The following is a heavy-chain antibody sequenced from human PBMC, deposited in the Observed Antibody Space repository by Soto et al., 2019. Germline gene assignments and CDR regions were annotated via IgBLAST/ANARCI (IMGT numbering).Heavy chain of an antibody. J-gene: IGHJ5*02. CDR3: TRDASRDSSARGWFDP. Sequence: GGSLRLSCAASGFTFRSFTMNWVRQAPGKGLEWVSTISSNSAYIYYTDALRGRFTISRDNAKNSLHLQMNSLRAEDTAVCYCTRDASRDSSARGWFDPWGPGTLVTVSS. CDR1: GFTFRSFT. CDR2: ISSNSAYI. V-gene: IGHV3-21*01. D-gene: IGHD6-13*01.